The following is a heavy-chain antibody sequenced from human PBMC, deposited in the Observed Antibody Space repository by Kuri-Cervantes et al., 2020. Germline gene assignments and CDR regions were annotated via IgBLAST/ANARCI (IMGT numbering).Heavy chain of an antibody. D-gene: IGHD4-23*01. CDR2: INHSGST. CDR1: GGSFSGYY. CDR3: ARMIGGNGYYFDY. Sequence: GSLRLSCAVYGGSFSGYYWSWIRQPPGKGLEWIGEINHSGSTNYNPSLKSRVTISVDTSKNQFSLKLSSVTAADTAVYYCARMIGGNGYYFDYWGQGTLVTVSS. V-gene: IGHV4-34*01. J-gene: IGHJ4*02.